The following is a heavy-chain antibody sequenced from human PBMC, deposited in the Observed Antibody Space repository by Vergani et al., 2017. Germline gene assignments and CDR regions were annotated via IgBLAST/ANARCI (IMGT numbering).Heavy chain of an antibody. J-gene: IGHJ4*02. Sequence: SRCSLSTSGVGVGWIRQPPGQALEWLALIFWDDDKRYSPSLKSRLTITKDTSKNQVVLTMTNMDPVDTATYYCARLLLLPDYRGQGTLVTVSS. D-gene: IGHD3-16*01. CDR3: ARLLLLPDY. V-gene: IGHV2-5*02. CDR2: IFWDDDK. CDR1: RCSLSTSGVG.